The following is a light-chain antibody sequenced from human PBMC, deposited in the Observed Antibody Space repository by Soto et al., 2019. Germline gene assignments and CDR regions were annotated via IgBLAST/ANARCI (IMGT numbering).Light chain of an antibody. CDR1: QDISNY. CDR2: DAS. Sequence: DIQMTQSPSSLSASVGDRVTITCQASQDISNYLNWYQQKPGKAPKLLIYDASNLETGVPSRFSGSGSGTDFTFTISSLQPEDIATYYCQQYDTLRVTFGPGTKGDIK. V-gene: IGKV1-33*01. J-gene: IGKJ3*01. CDR3: QQYDTLRVT.